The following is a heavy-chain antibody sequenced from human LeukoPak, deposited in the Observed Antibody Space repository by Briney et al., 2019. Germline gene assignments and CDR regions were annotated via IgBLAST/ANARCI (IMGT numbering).Heavy chain of an antibody. CDR2: IWYDGSNK. J-gene: IGHJ6*02. Sequence: GGSLRLSCAASGFTFSSYGMHWVRQAPGKGLEWVAVIWYDGSNKYYADSVKGRFTISRDNSKNTLYLQMNSLRAEDTAVYYCARDRDSSSWYSYYYYGMDVSGQGTTVTVSS. D-gene: IGHD6-13*01. CDR1: GFTFSSYG. V-gene: IGHV3-33*01. CDR3: ARDRDSSSWYSYYYYGMDV.